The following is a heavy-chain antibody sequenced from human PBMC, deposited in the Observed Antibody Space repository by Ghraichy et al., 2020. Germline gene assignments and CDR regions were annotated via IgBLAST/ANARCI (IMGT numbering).Heavy chain of an antibody. CDR3: ARGGDGYRLDY. CDR2: IYYSGST. V-gene: IGHV4-30-4*01. Sequence: SETLSLTCTVSGGSISSGDYYWSWIRQPPGKGLEWIGYIYYSGSTYYNPSLKSRVTISVDTSKNQFSLKLSSVTAADTAVYYCARGGDGYRLDYWGQGTLVTVSS. J-gene: IGHJ4*02. CDR1: GGSISSGDYY. D-gene: IGHD5-24*01.